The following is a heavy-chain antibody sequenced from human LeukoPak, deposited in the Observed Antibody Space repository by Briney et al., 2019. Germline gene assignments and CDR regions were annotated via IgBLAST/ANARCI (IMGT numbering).Heavy chain of an antibody. CDR3: ARGVMVRGVRKRNLNYYFDY. D-gene: IGHD3-10*01. V-gene: IGHV1-8*02. Sequence: ASVKVSCKASGYTFTSYDINWVRQATGQGLEWMGWMNPNSGNTGYAQKFQGRVTMTRNTSISTAYMELSSLRSEDTAVYYCARGVMVRGVRKRNLNYYFDYWGQGTLVTVSS. CDR1: GYTFTSYD. CDR2: MNPNSGNT. J-gene: IGHJ4*02.